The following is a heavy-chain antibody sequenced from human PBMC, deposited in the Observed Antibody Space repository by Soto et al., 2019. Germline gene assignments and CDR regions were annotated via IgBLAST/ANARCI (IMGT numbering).Heavy chain of an antibody. CDR1: GGTFSSYA. CDR3: AREKPAVNYFDY. V-gene: IGHV1-69*13. CDR2: IIPIFGTA. Sequence: ASVKVSCKASGGTFSSYAISWVRQAPGQGLEWMGGIIPIFGTANYAQKFQGRVTITADESTSTAYMELSSLRSEDTAVYYCAREKPAVNYFDYWGQGTLVTVSS. J-gene: IGHJ4*02.